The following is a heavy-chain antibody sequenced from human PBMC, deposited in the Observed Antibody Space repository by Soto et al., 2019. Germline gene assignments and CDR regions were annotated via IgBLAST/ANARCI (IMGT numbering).Heavy chain of an antibody. Sequence: QVQLVESGGGVVQPGRSLRLSCAASGFTLSNYAMHWVRQPPGKGLEWVSVMSSNGRSQYYADSVKGRFTISRDNSNNTLYLQMSRLRAEDTAVYYCARDRGFSYGFAYWGQGTLVTVSS. J-gene: IGHJ4*02. V-gene: IGHV3-30-3*01. D-gene: IGHD5-18*01. CDR3: ARDRGFSYGFAY. CDR1: GFTLSNYA. CDR2: MSSNGRSQ.